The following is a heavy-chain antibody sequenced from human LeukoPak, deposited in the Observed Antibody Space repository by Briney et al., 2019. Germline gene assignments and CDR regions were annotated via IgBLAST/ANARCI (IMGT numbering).Heavy chain of an antibody. J-gene: IGHJ4*02. D-gene: IGHD2/OR15-2a*01. Sequence: PGGSLRLSCAASGFTFDDYAMHWVRQAPGKGLEWVSGISWNSGSIGYADSVKGRFTISRDNAKNSLYLQMNSLRAEDTALYYCARLNRGYCYGTTCYMEPGAGHWGQGTLVTVSS. CDR1: GFTFDDYA. CDR2: ISWNSGSI. V-gene: IGHV3-9*01. CDR3: ARLNRGYCYGTTCYMEPGAGH.